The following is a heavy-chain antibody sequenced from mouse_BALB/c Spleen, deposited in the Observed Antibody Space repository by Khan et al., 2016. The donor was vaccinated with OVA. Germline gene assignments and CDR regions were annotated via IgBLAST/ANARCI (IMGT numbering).Heavy chain of an antibody. Sequence: VQLKQSGPGLVKPSQSLSLTCTVTGYSITSGYGWNWIRQFPGNKLERMGYISYSGSTNYNPSLKSRIPITRDTSKNQFCLQLNSVTTEDTATYYCARTARIKYWGQGTTLTVSS. D-gene: IGHD1-2*01. CDR3: ARTARIKY. CDR1: GYSITSGYG. CDR2: ISYSGST. J-gene: IGHJ2*01. V-gene: IGHV3-2*02.